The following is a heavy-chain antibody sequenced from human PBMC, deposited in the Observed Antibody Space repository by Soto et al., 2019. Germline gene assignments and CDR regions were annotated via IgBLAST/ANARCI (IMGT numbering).Heavy chain of an antibody. CDR1: GFTFSSYW. J-gene: IGHJ4*02. V-gene: IGHV3-7*01. Sequence: GGSLRLSCAASGFTFSSYWMSWVRQAPGKGLEWVANIKQDGSEKYYVDSVKGRFTISKDNAKNSLYLQMNSLRAEDTAVYYCARGKYSSGWYYYFDYWGQGTLVTVSS. D-gene: IGHD6-19*01. CDR3: ARGKYSSGWYYYFDY. CDR2: IKQDGSEK.